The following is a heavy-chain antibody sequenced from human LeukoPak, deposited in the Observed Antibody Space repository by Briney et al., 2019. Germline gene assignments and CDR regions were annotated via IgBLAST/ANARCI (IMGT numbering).Heavy chain of an antibody. V-gene: IGHV4-39*01. Sequence: SETLSLTCTVSGGSISSSSYYWGWIRQPPGEGLEWIGSIYYSGSTYYNPSLKSRVTISVDTSKNQFSLKLSSVTAADTAVYYCAGPAVALFDYWGQGTLVTVSS. CDR1: GGSISSSSYY. CDR3: AGPAVALFDY. CDR2: IYYSGST. D-gene: IGHD6-19*01. J-gene: IGHJ4*02.